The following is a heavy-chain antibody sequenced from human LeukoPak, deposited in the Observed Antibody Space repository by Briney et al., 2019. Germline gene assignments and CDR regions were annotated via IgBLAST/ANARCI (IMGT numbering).Heavy chain of an antibody. CDR1: GFTVSTNY. J-gene: IGHJ4*02. CDR3: AKSRPEDFWTAYYRD. Sequence: PGGSLRLSCAASGFTVSTNYINWVRQAPGKGLEWVSVIYSGGNTFYADSVKGRFTIPRDNSKNTVYLQMNSLRAEDTAVYYCAKSRPEDFWTAYYRDWGQGTLVSVSS. V-gene: IGHV3-53*01. D-gene: IGHD3/OR15-3a*01. CDR2: IYSGGNT.